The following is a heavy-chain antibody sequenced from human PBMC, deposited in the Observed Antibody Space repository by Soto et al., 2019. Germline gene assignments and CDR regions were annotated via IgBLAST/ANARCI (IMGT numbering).Heavy chain of an antibody. J-gene: IGHJ6*02. CDR2: INPNSGDT. V-gene: IGHV1-2*02. CDR3: ARLSALNGMDV. CDR1: GYTFTGYY. Sequence: ASVKVSCKASGYTFTGYYMHWVRQAPGQGLEWMGWINPNSGDTNYAQKFQGRVTMTRDTSISTAYMELSRLRSDDTAVYYCARLSALNGMDVWGQGTTVTVSS.